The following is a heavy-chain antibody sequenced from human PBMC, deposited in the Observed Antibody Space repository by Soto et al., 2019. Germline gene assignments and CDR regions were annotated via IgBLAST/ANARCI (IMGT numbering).Heavy chain of an antibody. J-gene: IGHJ4*02. CDR3: ARDGGYSGYDYLSYFDY. CDR1: GGTFSSYA. CDR2: IIPIFGTA. D-gene: IGHD5-12*01. V-gene: IGHV1-69*01. Sequence: QVQLVQSGAEVKKPESSVKVSCKASGGTFSSYAISWVRQAPGQGLEWMGGIIPIFGTANYAQKFQGRVTITADESTSTAYMELSSLRSEDTAVYYCARDGGYSGYDYLSYFDYWGQGTLVTVSS.